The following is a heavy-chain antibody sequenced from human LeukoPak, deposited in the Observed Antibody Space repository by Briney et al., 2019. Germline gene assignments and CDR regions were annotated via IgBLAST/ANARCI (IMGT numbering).Heavy chain of an antibody. V-gene: IGHV4-59*01. Sequence: SETLSLTCTVSGGSISSYYWSWIRQPPGKGLEWIGYIYYSGSTNYNPSLKSRVTISVDTSKNQFSLKLSSVTAADTAVYYCARYDSSGYCWGHALDIWGQGTMVTVSS. CDR3: ARYDSSGYCWGHALDI. CDR1: GGSISSYY. J-gene: IGHJ3*02. D-gene: IGHD3-22*01. CDR2: IYYSGST.